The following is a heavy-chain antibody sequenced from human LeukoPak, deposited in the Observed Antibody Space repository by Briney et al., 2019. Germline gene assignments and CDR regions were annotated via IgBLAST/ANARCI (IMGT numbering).Heavy chain of an antibody. J-gene: IGHJ4*02. Sequence: PSETLSLTCAVYGGSFSGYYWSWIRQPQGKGLEWIGEINHSGSTNYNPSLKSRVTISVDTSKNQFSLKLSSVTAADTAVYYCAREYDYVWGSYRYPYYFDYWGQGTLVTVSS. V-gene: IGHV4-34*01. CDR3: AREYDYVWGSYRYPYYFDY. CDR2: INHSGST. CDR1: GGSFSGYY. D-gene: IGHD3-16*02.